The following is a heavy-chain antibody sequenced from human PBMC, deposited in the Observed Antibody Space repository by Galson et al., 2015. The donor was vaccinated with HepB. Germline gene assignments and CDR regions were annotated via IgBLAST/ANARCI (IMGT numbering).Heavy chain of an antibody. J-gene: IGHJ4*02. V-gene: IGHV3-9*01. D-gene: IGHD3-22*01. CDR2: ISWNSGSI. Sequence: SLRLSCAASGFTFDDYAMHWVRQAPGKGLEWVSGISWNSGSIGFADSVKGRFTISRDNAKNSLYLQMNSLRAEDTALYYCAEAKDSSDYIPYDYWGQGTLVTVSS. CDR1: GFTFDDYA. CDR3: AEAKDSSDYIPYDY.